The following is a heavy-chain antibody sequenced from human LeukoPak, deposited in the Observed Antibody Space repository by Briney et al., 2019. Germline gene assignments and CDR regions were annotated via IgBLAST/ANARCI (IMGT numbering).Heavy chain of an antibody. CDR3: ARENYDILTGYLGIFDY. D-gene: IGHD3-9*01. J-gene: IGHJ4*02. V-gene: IGHV4-4*07. CDR1: GGSISSYY. Sequence: SETLSLTCTVSGGSISSYYWSWIRQPAGKGLEWIGRIYTSGSTNYNPSLKSRVTISVDTSKNQFSLKLSSVTAADTAVYYCARENYDILTGYLGIFDYWGQGTLVTVSS. CDR2: IYTSGST.